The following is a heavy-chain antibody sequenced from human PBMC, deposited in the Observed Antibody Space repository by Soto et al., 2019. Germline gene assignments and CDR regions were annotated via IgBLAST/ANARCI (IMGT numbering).Heavy chain of an antibody. CDR3: AREIAVAGTDAFDI. J-gene: IGHJ3*02. D-gene: IGHD6-19*01. CDR1: GGSISSYY. Sequence: TSETLSLTCTVSGGSISSYYWSWIRQPPVKGLEWIGYIYYSGSTNYNPSLKSRVTISVDTSKNQFSLKLSSVTAADTAVYYCAREIAVAGTDAFDIWGQGTMVTV. V-gene: IGHV4-59*01. CDR2: IYYSGST.